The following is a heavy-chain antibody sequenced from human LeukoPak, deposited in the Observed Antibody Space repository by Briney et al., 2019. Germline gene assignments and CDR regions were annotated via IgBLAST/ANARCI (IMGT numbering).Heavy chain of an antibody. CDR2: ISGSGGST. D-gene: IGHD4-17*01. CDR3: ARLYKWRTPVLRYGDYGDYFDY. V-gene: IGHV3-23*01. Sequence: GGSLRLSCAASGFIFSNYGMSWVRQAPGKGLEWVSAISGSGGSTSYAQKFQGRVTMTRDMSTSTVYMELSSLRSEDTAVYYCARLYKWRTPVLRYGDYGDYFDYWGQGTLVTVSS. CDR1: GFIFSNYG. J-gene: IGHJ4*02.